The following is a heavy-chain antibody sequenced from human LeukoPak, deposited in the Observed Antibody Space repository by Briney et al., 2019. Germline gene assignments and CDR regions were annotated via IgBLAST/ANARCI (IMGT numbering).Heavy chain of an antibody. CDR2: IKDDGRDK. V-gene: IGHV3-7*01. D-gene: IGHD6-19*01. CDR1: GFTFSNFW. CDR3: ARGTGWYPDY. J-gene: IGHJ4*02. Sequence: GGSLRLSCAASGFTFSNFWMNWVRQAPGKGLEWVANIKDDGRDKNYVDSVKGRFTISRDNAKKSLYLQTNSLRAEDTAIYYCARGTGWYPDYWGQGILATVSS.